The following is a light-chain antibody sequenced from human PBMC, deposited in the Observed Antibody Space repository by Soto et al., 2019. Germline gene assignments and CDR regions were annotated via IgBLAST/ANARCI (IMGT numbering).Light chain of an antibody. CDR3: QQSYTLPNT. CDR1: QNINHY. V-gene: IGKV1-39*01. J-gene: IGKJ2*01. Sequence: DTQMTQSPSSLSASVGDRVTITCRASQNINHYLNWYQHQPGKAPKLLIYGASSLQSGVPSRFSGGGSGTDFTLTITNRQPEDFATYYCQQSYTLPNTFGQGTNLEIK. CDR2: GAS.